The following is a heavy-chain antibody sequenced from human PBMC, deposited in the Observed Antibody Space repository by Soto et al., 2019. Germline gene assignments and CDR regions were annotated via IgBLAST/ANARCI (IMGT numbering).Heavy chain of an antibody. V-gene: IGHV2-5*02. Sequence: QITLKESGPTLVKPTETLKLTCTFSGFSLTTSGVGVGWIRQPPGKALEWLAVVYWDDDKRYSPSLRSRLTITKDASKNQVVLTMTNMDPVDTATYYCAHRQAGYNSGWNEGYFDYWGQGTLVAVSS. J-gene: IGHJ4*02. CDR1: GFSLTTSGVG. CDR3: AHRQAGYNSGWNEGYFDY. D-gene: IGHD6-19*01. CDR2: VYWDDDK.